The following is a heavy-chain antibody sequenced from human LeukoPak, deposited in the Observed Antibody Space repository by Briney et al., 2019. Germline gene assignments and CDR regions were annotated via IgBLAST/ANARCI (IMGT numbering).Heavy chain of an antibody. J-gene: IGHJ3*02. CDR1: GASISSYY. D-gene: IGHD3-9*01. CDR3: ARDRGDPLTGYLDAFDI. V-gene: IGHV4-59*01. Sequence: SETLSLTCSVSGASISSYYWTWIRQPPGKGLEWIGYVYSSGSTNYSPSLKSRVTMSLEMSKNQFSLRLSSVTAADTAVYYCARDRGDPLTGYLDAFDIWGQGTMVTVSS. CDR2: VYSSGST.